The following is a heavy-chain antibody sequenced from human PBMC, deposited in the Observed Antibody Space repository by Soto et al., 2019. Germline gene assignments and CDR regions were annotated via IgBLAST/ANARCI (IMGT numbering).Heavy chain of an antibody. D-gene: IGHD7-27*01. CDR2: ISSRGSTI. J-gene: IGHJ4*02. Sequence: GGSLRLSCAASGFTFSSYEMNWVRQAPGKGLEWVSYISSRGSTIYYADSVKGRFPSSRDNAKNSLYLQMNSLRAEDTAVYYCARDRSWGSPDYWGQGTLVTVSS. CDR1: GFTFSSYE. CDR3: ARDRSWGSPDY. V-gene: IGHV3-48*03.